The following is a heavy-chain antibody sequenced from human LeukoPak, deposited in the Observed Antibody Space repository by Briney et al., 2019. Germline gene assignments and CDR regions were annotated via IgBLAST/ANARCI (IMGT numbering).Heavy chain of an antibody. D-gene: IGHD3-22*01. V-gene: IGHV3-74*01. Sequence: PGGSLRLSCAASGFTLSSYWMHWVRQAPGKGLVWVSRIKSDGRTNYTESVQGRFTISRDNAKNTGYLQMNSLRAADTGVYYCARAPSEIGGYYPEYFRHWGQGTLVIVSS. CDR3: ARAPSEIGGYYPEYFRH. J-gene: IGHJ1*01. CDR2: IKSDGRT. CDR1: GFTLSSYW.